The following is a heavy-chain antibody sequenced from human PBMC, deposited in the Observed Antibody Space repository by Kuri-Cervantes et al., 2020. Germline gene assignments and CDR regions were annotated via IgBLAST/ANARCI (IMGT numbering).Heavy chain of an antibody. J-gene: IGHJ6*02. CDR3: ARGGDYYDSSGYANADYYYYYGMDV. CDR1: GFTFDDYA. CDR2: ISWNSGSI. D-gene: IGHD3-22*01. V-gene: IGHV3-9*01. Sequence: SLKISCAASGFTFDDYAMHWVRQAPGKGLEWVSGISWNSGSIGYADSVKGRFTISRDNAKNSLYLQMNSLRAEDRAVYYCARGGDYYDSSGYANADYYYYYGMDVWGQGTTVTVSS.